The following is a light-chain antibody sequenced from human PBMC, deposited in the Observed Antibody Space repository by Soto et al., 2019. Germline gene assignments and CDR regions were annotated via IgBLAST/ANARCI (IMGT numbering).Light chain of an antibody. CDR1: SSDVGGYNY. CDR2: DVS. V-gene: IGLV2-14*01. Sequence: QSVLTQPASVSGSPGQSITISCTGTSSDVGGYNYVSWYQQHPGKAPKLMIYDVSNRPSGVSNRFSGSKSGNTASLTISGLQAEDEDDYYCNSYTSSYTLVFGGGTKLTVL. J-gene: IGLJ2*01. CDR3: NSYTSSYTLV.